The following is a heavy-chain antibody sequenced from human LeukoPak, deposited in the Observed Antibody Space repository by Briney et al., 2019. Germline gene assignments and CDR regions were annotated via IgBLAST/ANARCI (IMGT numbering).Heavy chain of an antibody. CDR2: ISGDGGST. D-gene: IGHD3-3*01. Sequence: GGSLRLSCAASGFTFDDYAMHWVRQAPGKGLEWVSLISGDGGSTYYADSVKGRFTISRDNSKNSLYLQMNSLRTEDTAFYYCAKGLMGSGYYNWFDPWGKGTLVIVSS. CDR1: GFTFDDYA. J-gene: IGHJ5*02. CDR3: AKGLMGSGYYNWFDP. V-gene: IGHV3-43*02.